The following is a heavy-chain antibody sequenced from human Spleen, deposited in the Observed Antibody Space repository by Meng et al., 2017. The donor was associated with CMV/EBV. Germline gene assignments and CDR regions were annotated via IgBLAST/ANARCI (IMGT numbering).Heavy chain of an antibody. CDR3: AKVRYCTNGVCYVSSVDY. D-gene: IGHD2-8*01. CDR2: ISYDGSNK. CDR1: RFTFSGYW. J-gene: IGHJ4*02. Sequence: GESLKISCTASRFTFSGYWMSWVRQAPGKGLEWVAVISYDGSNKYYADSVKGRFTISRDNSKNTLYLQMNSLRAEDTAVYYCAKVRYCTNGVCYVSSVDYWGQGTLVTVSS. V-gene: IGHV3-30*18.